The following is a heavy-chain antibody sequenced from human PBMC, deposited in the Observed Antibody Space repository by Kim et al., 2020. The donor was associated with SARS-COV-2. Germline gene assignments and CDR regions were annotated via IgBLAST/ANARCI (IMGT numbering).Heavy chain of an antibody. CDR3: AKWQMAQRFDF. D-gene: IGHD5-12*01. Sequence: GGSLRLSCVASGFTFREYAMGWVRQASGKGLEWVSAIGGSGDETKVEYAESVRGRFTISRDDSRNMLYLHMNGLRAEDTAVYYWAKWQMAQRFDFWGQG. CDR1: GFTFREYA. CDR2: IGGSGDET. J-gene: IGHJ4*02. V-gene: IGHV3-23*01.